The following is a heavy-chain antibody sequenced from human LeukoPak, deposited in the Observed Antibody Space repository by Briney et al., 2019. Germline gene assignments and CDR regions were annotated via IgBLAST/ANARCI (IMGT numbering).Heavy chain of an antibody. CDR3: ASSSGGPMVRGVMDV. D-gene: IGHD3-10*01. CDR1: GYTFTSYG. V-gene: IGHV1-69*04. J-gene: IGHJ6*02. CDR2: IIPIFGIA. Sequence: GASVKVSCKASGYTFTSYGISWVRQAPGQGLEWMGRIIPIFGIANYAQKFQGRVTITADKSTSTAYMELSSLRSEDTAVYYCASSSGGPMVRGVMDVWGQGTTVTVSS.